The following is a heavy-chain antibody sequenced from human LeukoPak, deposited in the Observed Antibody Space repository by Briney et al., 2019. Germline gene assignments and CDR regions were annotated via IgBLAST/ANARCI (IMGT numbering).Heavy chain of an antibody. CDR3: ARSEYYVNYFDY. CDR2: IYYSGST. J-gene: IGHJ4*02. CDR1: GGSISSGDYY. V-gene: IGHV4-30-4*01. Sequence: SETLSLTCTVSGGSISSGDYYWSWIGQPPGKGLEWIGYIYYSGSTYYNPSLKSRVTISVDTSKNQFSLKLSSVTAADTAVYYCARSEYYVNYFDYWGQGTLVTVSS. D-gene: IGHD3-10*02.